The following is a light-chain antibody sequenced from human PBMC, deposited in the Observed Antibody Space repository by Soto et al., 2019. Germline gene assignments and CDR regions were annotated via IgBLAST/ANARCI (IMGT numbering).Light chain of an antibody. CDR1: QSGSSK. CDR3: QKYNNWAYT. Sequence: EIGMTQSPATLSVSPGDRATLACRASQSGSSKLSWYQQNPCHAHRLLIYGASTRATGIPARFSGSRSGTEFTLTFCSLQSEYFAVDYCQKYNNWAYTFGQGTTLEIK. J-gene: IGKJ2*01. CDR2: GAS. V-gene: IGKV3-15*01.